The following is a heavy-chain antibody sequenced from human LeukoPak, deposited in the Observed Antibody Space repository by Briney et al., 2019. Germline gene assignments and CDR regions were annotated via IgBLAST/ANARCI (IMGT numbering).Heavy chain of an antibody. D-gene: IGHD3-22*01. CDR3: ARPKPPYYYDSSGYLSRNWFDP. V-gene: IGHV4-34*01. CDR2: INHSGST. J-gene: IGHJ5*02. Sequence: PPETLSLTCAVYGESFSGYYWSWIRQPPGKGLEWIGEINHSGSTNYNPSLKSRVTISVDTSKNQFSLKLSSVTAADTAVYYCARPKPPYYYDSSGYLSRNWFDPWGQGTLVTVSS. CDR1: GESFSGYY.